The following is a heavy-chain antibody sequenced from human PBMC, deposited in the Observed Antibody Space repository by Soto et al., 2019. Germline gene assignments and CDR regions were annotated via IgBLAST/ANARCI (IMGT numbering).Heavy chain of an antibody. CDR2: ISGSGGST. Sequence: GGSLRLSCAASGFTFSSYAMSWVRQAPGKGLEWVSAISGSGGSTYYADSVKGRFTISRDNSKNTLYLQMNSLRAEDTAVYYCAKDLPYGSGSYYRTSDYWGQGTLVTVSS. CDR1: GFTFSSYA. V-gene: IGHV3-23*01. CDR3: AKDLPYGSGSYYRTSDY. J-gene: IGHJ4*02. D-gene: IGHD3-10*01.